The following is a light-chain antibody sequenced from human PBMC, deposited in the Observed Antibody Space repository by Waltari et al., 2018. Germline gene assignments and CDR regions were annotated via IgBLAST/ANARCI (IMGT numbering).Light chain of an antibody. J-gene: IGKJ1*01. V-gene: IGKV3-20*01. CDR2: DAS. Sequence: EIVLTQSPGTLSLSAGDRATLSCRASETVGRYLVWYQQKPGQAPRLLIYDASSRATGIPDRFSGSGSGTDFSLTISRLEPEDFAVYYCQHYVRLPVTFGQGP. CDR3: QHYVRLPVT. CDR1: ETVGRY.